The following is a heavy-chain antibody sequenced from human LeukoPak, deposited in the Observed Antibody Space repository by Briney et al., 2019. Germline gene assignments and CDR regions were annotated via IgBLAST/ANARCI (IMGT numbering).Heavy chain of an antibody. CDR3: VKDPAKNYYGSGSYYNGGIDY. V-gene: IGHV3-64D*06. CDR2: ISNNGGTT. Sequence: PGGSLSLSCSASGFTFSTYTMHWVRQAPGNGLEYVSGISNNGGTTYYADSVKGRFTTSRDNSKDTLYLQMSSLRAEDTAVYYCVKDPAKNYYGSGSYYNGGIDYWGQGTLVTVSS. D-gene: IGHD3-10*01. CDR1: GFTFSTYT. J-gene: IGHJ4*02.